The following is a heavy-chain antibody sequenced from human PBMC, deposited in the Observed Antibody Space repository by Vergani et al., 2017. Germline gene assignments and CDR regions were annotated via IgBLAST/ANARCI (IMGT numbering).Heavy chain of an antibody. CDR1: GFTFNHYA. D-gene: IGHD5-12*01. CDR3: AKANPRNSGYDYLYYYHAMDV. V-gene: IGHV3-23*01. CDR2: ISGRGGST. Sequence: EVQLLESGGDLVQPGGSLRLSCAASGFTFNHYAMNWVRQAPGKGLEWVSGISGRGGSTYYAGSVKGRFTISRDSSKNTLYLQMNSLSAGDTAVYYCAKANPRNSGYDYLYYYHAMDVWCQGTTVTVSS. J-gene: IGHJ6*02.